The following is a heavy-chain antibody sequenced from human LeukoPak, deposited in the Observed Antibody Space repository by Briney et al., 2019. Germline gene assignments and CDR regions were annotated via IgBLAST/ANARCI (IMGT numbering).Heavy chain of an antibody. CDR3: ARDEAIAAAGYRHFDL. V-gene: IGHV3-11*01. J-gene: IGHJ2*01. D-gene: IGHD6-13*01. CDR1: GFIFTDYY. Sequence: GGSLRLSCTASGFIFTDYYMSWIRQAPGKGLERISYISKSGSTIYYADSVKGRFTISRDNSKNSLSLQMNSLRAEDTATYYCARDEAIAAAGYRHFDLWGRGTLVTVSS. CDR2: ISKSGSTI.